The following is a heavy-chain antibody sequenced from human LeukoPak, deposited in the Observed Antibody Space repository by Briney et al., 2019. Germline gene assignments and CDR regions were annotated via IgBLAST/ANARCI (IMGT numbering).Heavy chain of an antibody. D-gene: IGHD6-13*01. CDR1: GFTFSSYG. CDR3: AKGRRIAAAPFDY. Sequence: PGGSLRLSCAASGFTFSSYGMHWVRQAPGKGLEWVAVISYDGSNKYYADSVKGRFTISRDNSKNTLYLQMNSLRAEDTAVYYCAKGRRIAAAPFDYWGQGTLVTVSS. V-gene: IGHV3-30*18. J-gene: IGHJ4*02. CDR2: ISYDGSNK.